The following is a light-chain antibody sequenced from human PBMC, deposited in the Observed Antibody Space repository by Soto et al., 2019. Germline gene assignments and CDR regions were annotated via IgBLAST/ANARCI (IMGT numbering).Light chain of an antibody. V-gene: IGKV3-20*01. CDR3: QQYSTPPSYT. J-gene: IGKJ2*01. CDR1: QSVTNNY. CDR2: GAS. Sequence: EIVLTQSPGTLSLSPGERGTLSCRPSQSVTNNYLAWYQQKRGQPPRLLIHGASSRATAIPDRFSGSGSGTDFTLTISGLEPEDFAVYYCQQYSTPPSYTFGQGTQVEIK.